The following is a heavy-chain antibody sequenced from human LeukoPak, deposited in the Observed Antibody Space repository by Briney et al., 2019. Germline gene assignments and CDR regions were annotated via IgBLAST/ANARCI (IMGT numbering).Heavy chain of an antibody. CDR2: IYSGDST. D-gene: IGHD3-9*01. V-gene: IGHV3-66*01. Sequence: XVRQAXGXXXEWVSFIYSGDSTYYADSVKGRFTISRDSSKNTVHLQMNSLRAEDTAVYYCARDGGSGTSTGYNGYYYYGMDVWGQGTTVTVSS. J-gene: IGHJ6*02. CDR3: ARDGGSGTSTGYNGYYYYGMDV.